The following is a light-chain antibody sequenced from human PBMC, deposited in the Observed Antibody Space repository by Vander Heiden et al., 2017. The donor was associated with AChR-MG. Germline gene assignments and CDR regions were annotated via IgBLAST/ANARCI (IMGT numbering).Light chain of an antibody. V-gene: IGKV3-11*01. CDR2: DAS. J-gene: IGKJ1*01. CDR1: QSVSSY. CDR3: QQRSNWSWT. Sequence: IVLTQSPATLSLSPGERATLSCRASQSVSSYLAWYQQKPGQAPRLLIYDASNRATGIPARFSGSGSGTDFTLTIRSLEPEDFAVYYCQQRSNWSWTFGQGTKVEIK.